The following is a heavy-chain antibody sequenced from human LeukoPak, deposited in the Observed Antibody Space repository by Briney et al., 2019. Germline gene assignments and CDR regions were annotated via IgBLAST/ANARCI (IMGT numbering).Heavy chain of an antibody. CDR3: ARMIDYNYGYAFDY. Sequence: GGSLRLSCAASGFTLSIYTMNWVRQAPGKGLEWVSYMSTSGSISYADSVKGRFTISRDNAKSSLYLQMNSLRDEDTAVYYCARMIDYNYGYAFDYWGQGTLVTVSS. V-gene: IGHV3-48*02. D-gene: IGHD5-18*01. CDR1: GFTLSIYT. J-gene: IGHJ4*02. CDR2: MSTSGSI.